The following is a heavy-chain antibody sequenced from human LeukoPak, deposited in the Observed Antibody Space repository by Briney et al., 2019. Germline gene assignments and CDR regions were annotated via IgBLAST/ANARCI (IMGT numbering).Heavy chain of an antibody. D-gene: IGHD3-10*01. Sequence: SETLSLTCTVSGGSISGQYWSWIRQPPGKGLEWIGEIYYSGSTNYNPSLKSRVTISVDTSKNQFSLKLSSVTAADTAVYYCARGGYYGSGNDFRFDPWGQGTLVTVSS. CDR3: ARGGYYGSGNDFRFDP. CDR1: GGSISGQY. CDR2: IYYSGST. V-gene: IGHV4-59*11. J-gene: IGHJ5*02.